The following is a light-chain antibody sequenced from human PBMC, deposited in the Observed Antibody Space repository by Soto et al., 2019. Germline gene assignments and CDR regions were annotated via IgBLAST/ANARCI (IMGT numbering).Light chain of an antibody. CDR1: QGISNY. Sequence: DIQMPQSPSSLSASLGDRVTITCQASQGISNYLNWYQQKPGKAPKXLIYDASNLETGVQSRFSGSGSGTDFTFTISSLQPEDIATYYCKQYDNLLTFGGGTKVDIK. CDR3: KQYDNLLT. J-gene: IGKJ4*01. V-gene: IGKV1-33*01. CDR2: DAS.